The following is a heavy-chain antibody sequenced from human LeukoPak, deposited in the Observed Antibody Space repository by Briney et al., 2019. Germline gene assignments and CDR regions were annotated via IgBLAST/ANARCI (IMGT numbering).Heavy chain of an antibody. CDR1: GFTFSSYS. CDR2: ISSSSYI. CDR3: ARDPYSSGWYDY. Sequence: GGSLRLSCAASGFTFSSYSMNWVRQAPGKGLEWVSSISSSSYIYYAESVKGRFTISRDNAKNSLYLQMNSLRAEDTAVYYCARDPYSSGWYDYWGQGTLVTVSS. D-gene: IGHD6-19*01. J-gene: IGHJ4*02. V-gene: IGHV3-21*01.